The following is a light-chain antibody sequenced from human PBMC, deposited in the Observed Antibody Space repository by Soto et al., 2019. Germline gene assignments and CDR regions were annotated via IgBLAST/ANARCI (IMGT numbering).Light chain of an antibody. CDR2: DAS. Sequence: EVVLTQSPATLSLSPGERATLSCRASQSVSSYLAWYQQKPGQAPRLLIYDASNRATGIPARFSGSGSGTGFTLTISSLELEDFAVYYCQQRSNWLTFGGGTKVEIK. J-gene: IGKJ4*01. V-gene: IGKV3-11*01. CDR1: QSVSSY. CDR3: QQRSNWLT.